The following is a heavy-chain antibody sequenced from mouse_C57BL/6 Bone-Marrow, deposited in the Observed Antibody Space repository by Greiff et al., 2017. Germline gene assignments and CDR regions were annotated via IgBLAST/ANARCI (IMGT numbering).Heavy chain of an antibody. Sequence: EVKLVESGGGLVQPGGSLKLSCAASGFTFSDYYMYWVRQTPEKRLEWVAYISNGGGSTYYPDTVKGRFTISRDNAKNTLYLQMSRLKSEDTAMYYCASTVVATWDYAMDYWGQGTSVTVSS. CDR2: ISNGGGST. CDR1: GFTFSDYY. J-gene: IGHJ4*01. CDR3: ASTVVATWDYAMDY. V-gene: IGHV5-12*01. D-gene: IGHD1-1*01.